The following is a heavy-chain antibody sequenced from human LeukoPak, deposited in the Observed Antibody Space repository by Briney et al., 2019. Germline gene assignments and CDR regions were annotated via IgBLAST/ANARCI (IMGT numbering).Heavy chain of an antibody. CDR2: ISGSDDST. J-gene: IGHJ4*02. CDR1: GLTFSTYA. V-gene: IGHV3-23*01. D-gene: IGHD1-20*01. CDR3: AKVTGTTNY. Sequence: GGSLRLSCAASGLTFSTYAMSWVRQAPGKGLEWVSAISGSDDSTYYADSVKGRFTISRDNSKNTLHLQMNSLRAEDTAVYHCAKVTGTTNYWGQGTLVTVSS.